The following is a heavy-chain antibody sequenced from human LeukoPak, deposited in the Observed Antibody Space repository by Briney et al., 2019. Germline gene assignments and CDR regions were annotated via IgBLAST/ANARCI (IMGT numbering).Heavy chain of an antibody. CDR2: ISSSSSYI. J-gene: IGHJ4*02. D-gene: IGHD1-1*01. CDR3: ARGSTRTYHFDY. V-gene: IGHV3-21*01. Sequence: PGGSLRLSCAASGFTFSSYSMNGVRQAPGKGLEWVSSISSSSSYIYYADSVKGRFTISRDNAKNSLYLQMNSLRAEDTAVYYCARGSTRTYHFDYWGQRTLVTVSS. CDR1: GFTFSSYS.